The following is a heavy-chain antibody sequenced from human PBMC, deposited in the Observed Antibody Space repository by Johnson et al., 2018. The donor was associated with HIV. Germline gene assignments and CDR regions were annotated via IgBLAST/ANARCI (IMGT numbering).Heavy chain of an antibody. CDR1: GFTVSSNY. V-gene: IGHV3-53*01. J-gene: IGHJ3*02. CDR3: ARASAATKGNAFDI. D-gene: IGHD1-26*01. Sequence: MQLVESGGGLIQPGGSLRLSCAASGFTVSSNYMSWVRQAPGKGLEWVSVIYSGGSTYYADSVKGRFTISSDNSKNTLYLQMNSLRAEDTALYYCARASAATKGNAFDIWGQGTMVTVSS. CDR2: IYSGGST.